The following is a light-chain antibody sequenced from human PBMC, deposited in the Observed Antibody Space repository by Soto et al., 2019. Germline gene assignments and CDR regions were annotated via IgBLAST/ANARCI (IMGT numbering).Light chain of an antibody. V-gene: IGLV2-8*01. CDR3: SSYAGSNNYVV. Sequence: QSALTQPPSASGSPGQSVTISCTGTSSDVGGYNYFSWYQQHPGKAPKLMIYEVSKRPSGVPDRFSGSKSGNTASLSVSGLQVEDEADYYCSSYAGSNNYVVFGGGTKVTVL. CDR2: EVS. CDR1: SSDVGGYNY. J-gene: IGLJ2*01.